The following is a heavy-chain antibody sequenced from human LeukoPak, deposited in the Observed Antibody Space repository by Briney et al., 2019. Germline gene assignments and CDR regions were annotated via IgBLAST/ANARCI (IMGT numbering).Heavy chain of an antibody. Sequence: SETLSLTCAVYGGSFSGYYWSWIRQPPGKGLEWIGEINHSGSTNYNPSIKSRVTISVDTSKNQFSLKLSSVTAADTAVYYCARSGYSGSYFTYYYYGMDVWGQGTTVTVSS. CDR1: GGSFSGYY. CDR2: INHSGST. V-gene: IGHV4-34*01. CDR3: ARSGYSGSYFTYYYYGMDV. D-gene: IGHD1-26*01. J-gene: IGHJ6*02.